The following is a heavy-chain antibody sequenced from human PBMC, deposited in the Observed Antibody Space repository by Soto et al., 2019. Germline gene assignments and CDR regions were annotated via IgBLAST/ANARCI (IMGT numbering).Heavy chain of an antibody. CDR3: ASRLHYYHTGARRYSLAY. CDR2: IYPGDSDT. J-gene: IGHJ4*02. CDR1: GYSFTSYW. D-gene: IGHD3-22*01. V-gene: IGHV5-51*01. Sequence: AESLKISCKRSGYSFTSYWICWVRQMPGKGLEWMGIIYPGDSDTRYSPSFQGQVTISADKSISTAYLQWSSLKASDTAMYYCASRLHYYHTGARRYSLAYWGQGTLVPGSS.